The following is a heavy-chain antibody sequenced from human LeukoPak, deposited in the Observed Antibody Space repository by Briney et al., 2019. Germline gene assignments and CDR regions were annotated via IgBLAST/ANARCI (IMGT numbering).Heavy chain of an antibody. CDR3: ARGRGGLGRDGYNFFDY. J-gene: IGHJ4*02. V-gene: IGHV4-59*12. D-gene: IGHD5-24*01. Sequence: SETLSLTCTVSGGSISTYYWSWIRQPPGKGLEWIGYIYYSGSTNYNPSLKSRVTISVDTSKNQFSLKLSSVTAADTAVYYCARGRGGLGRDGYNFFDYWGQGTLVTVSS. CDR1: GGSISTYY. CDR2: IYYSGST.